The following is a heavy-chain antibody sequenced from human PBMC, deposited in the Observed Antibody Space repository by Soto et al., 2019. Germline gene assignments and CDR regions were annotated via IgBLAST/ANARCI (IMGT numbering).Heavy chain of an antibody. D-gene: IGHD3-22*01. CDR1: GGSISSSGYY. CDR2: IFYSGTT. Sequence: SETLSLTCTVSGGSISSSGYYWGWIRQSPGKGLEWIGTIFYSGTTYYNPSLESRITISQDTSNNQFSLKLTSVTAADTAVYYCARHYYDSSGYPAPYYHGMDVWGQGTRVTV. CDR3: ARHYYDSSGYPAPYYHGMDV. J-gene: IGHJ6*02. V-gene: IGHV4-39*01.